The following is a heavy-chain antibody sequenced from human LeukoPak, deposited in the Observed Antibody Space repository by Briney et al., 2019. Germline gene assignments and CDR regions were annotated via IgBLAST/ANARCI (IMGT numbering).Heavy chain of an antibody. CDR3: AKIYCSSTSCHPPHDAFDI. J-gene: IGHJ3*02. Sequence: GGSLRLSCAASGFTFSGSAMSWVRQAPGKGLEWVSAISGSDSSTFYTDSVKGRFTISRDNSKNTLYLQMNSLRAEDTAVYYCAKIYCSSTSCHPPHDAFDIWGQGTMATVSS. CDR1: GFTFSGSA. CDR2: ISGSDSST. D-gene: IGHD2-2*01. V-gene: IGHV3-23*01.